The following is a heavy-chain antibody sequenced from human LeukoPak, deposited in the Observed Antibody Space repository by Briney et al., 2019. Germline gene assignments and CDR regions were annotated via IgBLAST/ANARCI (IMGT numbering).Heavy chain of an antibody. J-gene: IGHJ4*02. V-gene: IGHV1-18*01. D-gene: IGHD2-15*01. CDR3: ARERGYCSGGSCYFDY. Sequence: ASVKVSCKASGYTFTSYGISWVRQAPGQGIEWMGWISAYNGNTNYAQKLQGRVNMTTDTSTSTDYMELGTLSSDATAVYYCARERGYCSGGSCYFDYWGQGTLVTVSS. CDR1: GYTFTSYG. CDR2: ISAYNGNT.